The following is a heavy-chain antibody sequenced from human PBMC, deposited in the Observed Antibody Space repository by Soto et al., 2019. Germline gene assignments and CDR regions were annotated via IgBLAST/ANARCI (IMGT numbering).Heavy chain of an antibody. CDR1: GFIFTVYG. J-gene: IGHJ4*02. CDR3: AKAKTYYDSTGFDF. CDR2: ISNDGTTK. V-gene: IGHV3-30*18. Sequence: QVQLVQSGGGVVQPGGSLRLSCSTSGFIFTVYGMHWVRQAPGKGQEWVALISNDGTTKFYADSVKGRFTISSDTSNNTLYLQMQSLRAQDTSVYYCAKAKTYYDSTGFDFWGQGSRVSVSS. D-gene: IGHD3-22*01.